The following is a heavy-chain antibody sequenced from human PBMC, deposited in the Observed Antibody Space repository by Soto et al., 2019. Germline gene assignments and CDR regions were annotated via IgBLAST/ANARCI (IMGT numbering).Heavy chain of an antibody. D-gene: IGHD2-15*01. Sequence: GGSLRLSCAASGFTFSSYDMHWVRQATGKGLEWVSAIGTAGDTYYPGSVKGRFTISRENAKNSLYLQMNSLRAGDTAVYYCARGIVVVAATLYYYYYMDVWGKGTTVTVSS. V-gene: IGHV3-13*01. CDR2: IGTAGDT. CDR1: GFTFSSYD. J-gene: IGHJ6*03. CDR3: ARGIVVVAATLYYYYYMDV.